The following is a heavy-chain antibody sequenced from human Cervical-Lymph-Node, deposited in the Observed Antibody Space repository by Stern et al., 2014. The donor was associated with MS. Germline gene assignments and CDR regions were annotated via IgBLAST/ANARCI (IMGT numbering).Heavy chain of an antibody. CDR3: ARQWATQYDSGGFFFDS. V-gene: IGHV1-2*02. CDR2: INPNSDST. J-gene: IGHJ4*02. D-gene: IGHD3-22*01. Sequence: QMQLVQSGAEVKEPGASVKVSCKASGYTFSGNYIHWVRQAPGQGLEWMGWINPNSDSTNYAQHFQGRVTMTRDTSITTTYMELTTLRSDDTAVYYCARQWATQYDSGGFFFDSWGQGTLVTVSS. CDR1: GYTFSGNY.